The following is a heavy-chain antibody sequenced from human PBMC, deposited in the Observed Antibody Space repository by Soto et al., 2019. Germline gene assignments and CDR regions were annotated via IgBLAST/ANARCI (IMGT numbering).Heavy chain of an antibody. CDR3: ARGLGTTLVFWFDP. D-gene: IGHD1-7*01. J-gene: IGHJ5*02. V-gene: IGHV4-34*01. CDR2: INHSGST. CDR1: GGSFSGYY. Sequence: SETLSLTCAVYGGSFSGYYWSWIRQPPGKGLEWIGEINHSGSTNYNPSLKSRVTISVDTSKNQFSLKLSSVTAADTAVYYCARGLGTTLVFWFDPWGQGTLVTVSS.